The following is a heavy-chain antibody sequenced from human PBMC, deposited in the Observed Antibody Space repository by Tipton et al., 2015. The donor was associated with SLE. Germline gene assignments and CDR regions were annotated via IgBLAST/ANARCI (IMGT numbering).Heavy chain of an antibody. D-gene: IGHD4-23*01. V-gene: IGHV3-23*01. CDR2: ISGSGGST. J-gene: IGHJ3*01. CDR1: GFTFSSYA. CDR3: AKDWGSYGGNPRH. Sequence: SLRLSCAASGFTFSSYAMSWVRQAPGKGLEWVSAISGSGGSTYYADSVKGRFTISRDNSKNTLYLQMNSLRAEDTAVYYCAKDWGSYGGNPRHWGQGTMVTVSS.